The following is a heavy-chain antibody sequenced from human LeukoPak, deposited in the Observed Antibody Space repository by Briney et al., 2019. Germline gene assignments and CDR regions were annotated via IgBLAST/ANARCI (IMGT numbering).Heavy chain of an antibody. Sequence: PSETLSLTCTVSGGSITSSSYYWTWIRQPAGTRLEWIGRIHSSGDTNYNPSLRSRLTISLDTSKNQFSLTLNSVTAADTAVYYCARDRSVGVLPAPPFDFWGQGTLVTVSS. J-gene: IGHJ4*02. D-gene: IGHD6-6*01. CDR1: GGSITSSSYY. V-gene: IGHV4-61*02. CDR2: IHSSGDT. CDR3: ARDRSVGVLPAPPFDF.